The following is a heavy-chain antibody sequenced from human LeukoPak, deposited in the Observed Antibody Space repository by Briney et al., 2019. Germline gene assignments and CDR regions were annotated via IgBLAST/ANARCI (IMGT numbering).Heavy chain of an antibody. Sequence: GGSLRLSCAASGFTFSSYAMSWVRQAPGKGLEWDSAISGSGGSTYYADSVKGRFTISRDNSKNTLYLQMNSLRAEDTAVYYCAKDIARGYSGYDPYWGQGTLVTVSS. CDR1: GFTFSSYA. D-gene: IGHD5-12*01. CDR3: AKDIARGYSGYDPY. J-gene: IGHJ4*02. CDR2: ISGSGGST. V-gene: IGHV3-23*01.